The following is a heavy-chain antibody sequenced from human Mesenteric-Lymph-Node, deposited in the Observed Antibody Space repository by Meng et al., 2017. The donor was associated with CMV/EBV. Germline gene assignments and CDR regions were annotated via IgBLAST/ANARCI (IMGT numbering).Heavy chain of an antibody. D-gene: IGHD1-26*01. CDR1: GGTFSSYA. V-gene: IGHV1-69*10. CDR2: IIPILGIA. J-gene: IGHJ4*02. CDR3: ARVSGSYYLYYFDY. Sequence: SVKVSCKASGGTFSSYAISWVRQAPGQGLEWMGGIIPILGIANYAQKFQGRVTMTRDTSISTAYMELSRLRSDDTAVYYCARVSGSYYLYYFDYWGQGTLVTVSS.